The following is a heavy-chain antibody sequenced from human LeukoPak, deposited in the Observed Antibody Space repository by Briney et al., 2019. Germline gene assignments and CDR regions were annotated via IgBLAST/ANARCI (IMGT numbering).Heavy chain of an antibody. V-gene: IGHV1-46*01. J-gene: IGHJ4*02. CDR1: GYIFTNYY. Sequence: ASVKGSCKASGYIFTNYYMHWVRQAPGQGLEWMGIINPSGGFTSNAQKFQGRVTMTRDTSTSTVYMELSSLRSEDTALYYCARDGDYGDYVLDHWGQGTLVTVSS. CDR2: INPSGGFT. CDR3: ARDGDYGDYVLDH. D-gene: IGHD4-17*01.